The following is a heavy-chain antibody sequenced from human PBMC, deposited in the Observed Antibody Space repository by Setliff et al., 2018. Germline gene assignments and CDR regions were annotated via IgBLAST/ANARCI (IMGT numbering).Heavy chain of an antibody. Sequence: GASVKVSCKASGGTFRSYGISWVRQAPGQGLEWMGWNSVYARRFQGRVTMTTDTPTSTAYMEMRSLRSDDTAVYYCARGEHIVSGDFYHYIDVWCKGTTVTVS. CDR2: NSVY. J-gene: IGHJ6*03. D-gene: IGHD2-15*01. CDR1: GGTFRSYG. V-gene: IGHV1-18*01. CDR3: ARGEHIVSGDFYHYIDV.